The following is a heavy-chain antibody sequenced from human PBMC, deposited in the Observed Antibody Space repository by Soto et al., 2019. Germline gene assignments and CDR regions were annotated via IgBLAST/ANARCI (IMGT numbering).Heavy chain of an antibody. CDR3: AKYTDYYYYYYMDV. Sequence: GGSLRLSCAASGFTFSSYWMSWVRQAPGKGLEWVSAISGSGGSTYYADSVKGRFTISRDNSKNTLYLQMNSLRAEDTAVYYCAKYTDYYYYYYMDVWGKGTTVTVSS. CDR2: ISGSGGST. D-gene: IGHD2-2*02. J-gene: IGHJ6*03. CDR1: GFTFSSYW. V-gene: IGHV3-23*01.